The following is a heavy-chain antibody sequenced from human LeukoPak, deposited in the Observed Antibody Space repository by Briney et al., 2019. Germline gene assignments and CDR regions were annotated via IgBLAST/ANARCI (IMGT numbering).Heavy chain of an antibody. V-gene: IGHV5-51*01. CDR3: ARQYYYDSSGYYYQAFDI. J-gene: IGHJ3*02. Sequence: GESLKISCKGSGYSFTNYWIGWVRQMPGKGLEWMGIIYPGDSDTKYSPSFQGQVTISADKSINTAYLQWSSLKASDTAMYYCARQYYYDSSGYYYQAFDIWGQGTMVTVSS. D-gene: IGHD3-22*01. CDR2: IYPGDSDT. CDR1: GYSFTNYW.